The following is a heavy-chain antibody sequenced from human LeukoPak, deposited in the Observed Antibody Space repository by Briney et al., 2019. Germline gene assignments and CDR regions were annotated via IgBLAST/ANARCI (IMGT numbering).Heavy chain of an antibody. V-gene: IGHV4-38-2*02. CDR1: DYYISSGHY. CDR2: NHHAGST. D-gene: IGHD3-10*01. Sequence: SETLSLTCTVSDYYISSGHYWGWIRQPPGKGLEWIANNHHAGSTYYNPSLKSRVTISVDTSKNQFSLKLSSVTAADTAVYYCARLRGVNYYYYGMDVWGQGTTVTVSS. J-gene: IGHJ6*02. CDR3: ARLRGVNYYYYGMDV.